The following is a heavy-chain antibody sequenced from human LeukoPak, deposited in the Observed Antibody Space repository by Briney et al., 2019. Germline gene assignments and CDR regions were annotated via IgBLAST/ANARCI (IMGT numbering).Heavy chain of an antibody. Sequence: PSETLSLTCTVSGGSISSGGYYWSWIRQPPGKGLEWIGYIYHSGSTYYNPSLKSRVTISVDRSKNQFSLKLSSVTAADTAVYYCARDRYSSSSGDYFDYWGQGTLVTVSS. CDR2: IYHSGST. V-gene: IGHV4-30-2*01. CDR3: ARDRYSSSSGDYFDY. J-gene: IGHJ4*02. CDR1: GGSISSGGYY. D-gene: IGHD6-6*01.